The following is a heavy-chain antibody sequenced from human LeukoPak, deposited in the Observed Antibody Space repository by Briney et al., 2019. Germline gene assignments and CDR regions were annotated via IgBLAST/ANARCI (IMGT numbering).Heavy chain of an antibody. CDR3: ARVGIAAAGTNFDY. D-gene: IGHD6-13*01. J-gene: IGHJ4*02. V-gene: IGHV3-48*04. CDR2: ISSRSSTI. Sequence: GGSLRLSCAASGFTFSSYNMNWVRQAPGKGLEWVSYISSRSSTICYADSVKGRFTISRDNAKNSLYLQMNSLRAEDTAVYYCARVGIAAAGTNFDYWGQGTLVTVSS. CDR1: GFTFSSYN.